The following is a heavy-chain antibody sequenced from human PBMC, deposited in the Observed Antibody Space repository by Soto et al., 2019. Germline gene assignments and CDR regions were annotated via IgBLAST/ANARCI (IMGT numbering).Heavy chain of an antibody. Sequence: GESLKISCKGSGYSFPSYWIGWVRQMPGKGLEWMGIIYPGDSDTRYSPSFQGQVTISADKSISTAYLQWSSLKASDTAMYYCARPTTGTTSGPYDAFDIWGQGTMVTVSS. CDR1: GYSFPSYW. CDR3: ARPTTGTTSGPYDAFDI. V-gene: IGHV5-51*01. J-gene: IGHJ3*02. D-gene: IGHD1-1*01. CDR2: IYPGDSDT.